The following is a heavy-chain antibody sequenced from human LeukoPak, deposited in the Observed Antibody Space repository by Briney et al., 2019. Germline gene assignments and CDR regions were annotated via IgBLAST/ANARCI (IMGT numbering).Heavy chain of an antibody. Sequence: GGSLRLSCAASGFTFSRNYMVWVRQAPGKGLEWVAHMNEDGSETQYVDSVKGRFTMSRDNVKSSLFLQMSGLGVEDTAVYYCSRDQGYCSGGTCYTVLDYWGQGTLVTVSS. J-gene: IGHJ4*02. CDR2: MNEDGSET. CDR1: GFTFSRNY. CDR3: SRDQGYCSGGTCYTVLDY. V-gene: IGHV3-7*01. D-gene: IGHD2-15*01.